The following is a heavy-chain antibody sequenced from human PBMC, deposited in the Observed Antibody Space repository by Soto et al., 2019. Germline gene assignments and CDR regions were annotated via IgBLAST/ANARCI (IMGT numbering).Heavy chain of an antibody. Sequence: SVKVSCKASGGTFSSYAISWVRQAPGQGLEWMGGIIPIFGTANYAQKFQGRVTITADESTSTAYMELSSLRSEDTAVYYCARDGSSGGDHYYYGMDVWGQGTTVTVSS. CDR3: ARDGSSGGDHYYYGMDV. CDR1: GGTFSSYA. D-gene: IGHD3-10*01. J-gene: IGHJ6*02. V-gene: IGHV1-69*13. CDR2: IIPIFGTA.